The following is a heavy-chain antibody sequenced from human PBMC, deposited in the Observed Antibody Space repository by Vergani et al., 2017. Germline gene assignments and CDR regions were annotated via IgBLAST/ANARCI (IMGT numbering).Heavy chain of an antibody. J-gene: IGHJ4*02. CDR1: GFTFTNFA. V-gene: IGHV3-23*04. CDR3: AKDNVPGYYDSSGYCDY. CDR2: ISGSGGFT. Sequence: VQLVESGGGLVKTGGSLRLSCAASGFTFTNFAMTWVRQAPGEGLEWVSGISGSGGFTYYADSVKGRFTISRDNSKNTMFLQMNNLRAEDTAVYYCAKDNVPGYYDSSGYCDYWGQGTLVTVSS. D-gene: IGHD3-22*01.